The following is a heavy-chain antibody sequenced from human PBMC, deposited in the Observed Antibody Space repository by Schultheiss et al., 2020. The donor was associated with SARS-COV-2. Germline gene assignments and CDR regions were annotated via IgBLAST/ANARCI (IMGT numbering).Heavy chain of an antibody. Sequence: GGSLRLSCAASGFTFDDYAMHWVRQAPGKGLEWVSGISGSGGSTYYADSVKGRFTISRDNSKNTLYLQMNSLRAEDTAVYYCARMIAATRYYYGMDVWGQGTTVTVSS. CDR3: ARMIAATRYYYGMDV. D-gene: IGHD6-13*01. CDR1: GFTFDDYA. CDR2: ISGSGGST. J-gene: IGHJ6*02. V-gene: IGHV3-23*01.